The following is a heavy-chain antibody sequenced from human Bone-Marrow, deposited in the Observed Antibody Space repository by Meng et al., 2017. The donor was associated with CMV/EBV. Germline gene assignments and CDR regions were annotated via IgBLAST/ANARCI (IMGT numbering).Heavy chain of an antibody. V-gene: IGHV4-39*01. CDR3: GFDYGGRELDNWFDP. Sequence: SEPLSLTCTVSGGSISSSSYYWGWIRQPPGKGLEWIGSIYYSGSTYYNPSLKSRVTISVDTSKNQFSLKLSSVTAADTAVYYCGFDYGGRELDNWFDPWGQGTLVTVSS. J-gene: IGHJ5*02. CDR2: IYYSGST. CDR1: GGSISSSSYY. D-gene: IGHD4/OR15-4a*01.